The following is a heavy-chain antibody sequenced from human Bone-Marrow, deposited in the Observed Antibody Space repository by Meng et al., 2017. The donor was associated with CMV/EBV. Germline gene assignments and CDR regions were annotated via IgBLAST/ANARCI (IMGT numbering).Heavy chain of an antibody. CDR2: IYYSGST. CDR3: ARLRGWQVGIDV. Sequence: SETLSLSCTVSGGSISSSDYYWGWIRQPPGKGLEWIGSIYYSGSTYYNAPLKSRVIISVDTSKNQFSLKLSSVTAADTAVYYCARLRGWQVGIDVWGQGTTVTVSS. D-gene: IGHD6-19*01. J-gene: IGHJ6*02. V-gene: IGHV4-39*01. CDR1: GGSISSSDYY.